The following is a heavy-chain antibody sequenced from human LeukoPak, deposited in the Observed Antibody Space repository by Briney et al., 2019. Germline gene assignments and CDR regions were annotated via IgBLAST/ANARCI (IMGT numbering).Heavy chain of an antibody. CDR1: GGSFSGYY. CDR3: ARIPSPPYDYVWGSYRVGAFDI. V-gene: IGHV4-34*01. Sequence: PSETLSLTCAVYGGSFSGYYWSWLRQPPGKGLEWIGEINHSGSTNYNPSLKSRVTISVDTSKNQFSLKLSSVAAADTAVYYCARIPSPPYDYVWGSYRVGAFDIWGQGTMVTVSS. J-gene: IGHJ3*02. D-gene: IGHD3-16*02. CDR2: INHSGST.